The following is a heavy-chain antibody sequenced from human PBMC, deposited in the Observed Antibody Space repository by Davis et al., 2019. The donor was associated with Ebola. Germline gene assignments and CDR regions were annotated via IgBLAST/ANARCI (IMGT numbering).Heavy chain of an antibody. J-gene: IGHJ4*02. Sequence: MPGGSLRLSCTVSGASISSYYWNWIRQLPGKGLEWIGYTYYSGITDYNPSLRSRVTVSVDTSKNQFSLRLTSVTAADTAVDYRAGQDRGLGYWGQGTLVTVSS. CDR1: GASISSYY. CDR2: TYYSGIT. CDR3: AGQDRGLGY. D-gene: IGHD3-22*01. V-gene: IGHV4-59*01.